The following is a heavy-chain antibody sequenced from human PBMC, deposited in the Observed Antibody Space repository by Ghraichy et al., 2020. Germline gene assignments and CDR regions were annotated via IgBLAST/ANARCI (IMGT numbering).Heavy chain of an antibody. D-gene: IGHD2-2*01. V-gene: IGHV1-2*02. J-gene: IGHJ5*02. Sequence: ASVKVSCKASGYTFTGYYMHWVRQAPGQGLEWMGWINPNSGGTNYAQKIQGRVTMTRDTSISTAYMELSRLRSDDTAVYYCARARGCSSTSCLPYNWFDPWGQGTLVTVSS. CDR1: GYTFTGYY. CDR3: ARARGCSSTSCLPYNWFDP. CDR2: INPNSGGT.